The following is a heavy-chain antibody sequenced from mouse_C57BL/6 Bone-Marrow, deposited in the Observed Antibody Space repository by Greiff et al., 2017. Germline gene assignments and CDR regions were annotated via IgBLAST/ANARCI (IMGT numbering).Heavy chain of an antibody. J-gene: IGHJ2*01. CDR3: ARQGLCPYYFDY. CDR1: GYTFTDYY. CDR2: IYPGSGNT. Sequence: VQLQQSGAELVRPGASVKLSCKASGYTFTDYYINWVKQRPGQGLEWIARIYPGSGNTYYNEKFKGKATLTAEKSSSTAYMQLSSLTSEDSAVYFCARQGLCPYYFDYWGQGTTLTVSS. D-gene: IGHD1-1*02. V-gene: IGHV1-76*01.